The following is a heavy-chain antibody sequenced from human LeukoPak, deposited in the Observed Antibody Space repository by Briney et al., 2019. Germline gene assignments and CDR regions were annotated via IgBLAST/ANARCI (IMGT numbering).Heavy chain of an antibody. J-gene: IGHJ4*02. CDR3: AKMAWLGDVPGEDY. V-gene: IGHV3-23*01. CDR1: GFTFTNYA. D-gene: IGHD3-10*01. Sequence: GRSLRLSCAASGFTFTNYAMHWVRQAPGKGLEWVSATDGSGGTTFYGDSVRGRFTISRDNSKNTLYLQMNSLRVEDTAVYYCAKMAWLGDVPGEDYWGQGILVTVSS. CDR2: TDGSGGTT.